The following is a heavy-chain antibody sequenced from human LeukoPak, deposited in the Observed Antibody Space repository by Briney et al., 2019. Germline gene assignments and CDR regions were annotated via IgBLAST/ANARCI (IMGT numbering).Heavy chain of an antibody. Sequence: SETLSLTCTVSGGSISSYYWSWIRQPPGKGLEWIGYIYYSGSTNYNPSLKSRVTISVDTSKNQFSLKLSSVTAADTAVYYCAKESHSSPAGNLVDPLGQGTLGTGSS. D-gene: IGHD6-13*01. CDR3: AKESHSSPAGNLVDP. CDR2: IYYSGST. J-gene: IGHJ5*02. V-gene: IGHV4-59*01. CDR1: GGSISSYY.